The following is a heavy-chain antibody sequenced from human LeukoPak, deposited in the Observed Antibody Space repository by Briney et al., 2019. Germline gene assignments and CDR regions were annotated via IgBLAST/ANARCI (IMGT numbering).Heavy chain of an antibody. Sequence: ASVKVSCKASGYTFTSYAMHWVRQAPGQRLEWMGWINAGNGNIKYSQKFQGRVTITRDTSASTAYMELSSLRSEDTAVYYCARNSQWDYYDSSGYYYDYWGQGTLVTVSS. CDR1: GYTFTSYA. J-gene: IGHJ4*02. CDR3: ARNSQWDYYDSSGYYYDY. V-gene: IGHV1-3*01. CDR2: INAGNGNI. D-gene: IGHD3-22*01.